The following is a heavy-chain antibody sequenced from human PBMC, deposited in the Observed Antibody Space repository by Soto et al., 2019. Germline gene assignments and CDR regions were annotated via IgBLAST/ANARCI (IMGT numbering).Heavy chain of an antibody. CDR2: VDGSGYDT. CDR1: GFTFSSYA. V-gene: IGHV3-23*01. J-gene: IGHJ5*02. CDR3: ARYDFGWSWFDP. D-gene: IGHD3-16*01. Sequence: PGGSLRLSCAASGFTFSSYAMGLLRQAPGTAPEWVAFVDGSGYDTSFADSVKGRFTISRDNSNDFLYLHMNGLKASDTAMYYCARYDFGWSWFDPWGQGTLVTVSS.